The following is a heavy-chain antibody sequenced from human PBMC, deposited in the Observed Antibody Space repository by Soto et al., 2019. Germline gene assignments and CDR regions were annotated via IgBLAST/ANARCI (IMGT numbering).Heavy chain of an antibody. J-gene: IGHJ4*02. V-gene: IGHV4-30-2*01. Sequence: PSETLSLTCAVSGGSISSGGYSWSWIRQPPGKGLEWIGYIYHSGSTYYNPSLKSRVTISVDRSKNQFSLKLSSVTAADTAVYYCARGGAVADLLDYWGQGTLVTVSS. CDR1: GGSISSGGYS. CDR3: ARGGAVADLLDY. CDR2: IYHSGST. D-gene: IGHD6-19*01.